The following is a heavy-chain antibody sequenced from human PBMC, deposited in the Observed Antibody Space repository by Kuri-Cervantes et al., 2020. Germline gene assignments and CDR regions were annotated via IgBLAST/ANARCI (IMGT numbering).Heavy chain of an antibody. Sequence: GSLRLSCAVYGGSFSGYYCSWIRQPPGKGLEWIGANNHSGRTNYNPSLKSRVTISVDTSKNEFSLKLSSVTAADTAVYYCARVRSGYYDRQGFDYWGQGTLVTVSS. CDR1: GGSFSGYY. CDR3: ARVRSGYYDRQGFDY. CDR2: NNHSGRT. D-gene: IGHD3-22*01. J-gene: IGHJ4*02. V-gene: IGHV4-34*01.